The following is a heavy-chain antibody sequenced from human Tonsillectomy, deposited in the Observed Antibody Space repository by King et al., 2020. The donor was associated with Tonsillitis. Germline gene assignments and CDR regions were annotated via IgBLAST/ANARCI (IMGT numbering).Heavy chain of an antibody. D-gene: IGHD6-13*01. Sequence: VQLVESGAEVKTPGASVKGACKASCYTFMSYGISWVRQAPGQGLEWMVWISAYNCKTEYAQNLQGRLTMTTDTSTSTAYMDLRSLRSDDTAVYYCARLAVALDAFDIWGQGTMVTVSS. CDR3: ARLAVALDAFDI. CDR2: ISAYNCKT. CDR1: CYTFMSYG. V-gene: IGHV1-18*01. J-gene: IGHJ3*02.